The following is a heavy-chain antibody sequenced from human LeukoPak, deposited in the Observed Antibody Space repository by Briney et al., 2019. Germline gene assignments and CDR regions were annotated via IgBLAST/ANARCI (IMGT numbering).Heavy chain of an antibody. Sequence: SETLSLTCTVSGGSISSSSYYWGWLRQPPGQGLEWIGSIYYSGSTYYNPSLKSRVTISVDTSKNQFSLKLSSVTAADTAVYYCEGSGSYREVYYYYGMDVWGQGTTVTVSS. J-gene: IGHJ6*02. D-gene: IGHD3-16*02. CDR2: IYYSGST. CDR3: EGSGSYREVYYYYGMDV. V-gene: IGHV4-39*01. CDR1: GGSISSSSYY.